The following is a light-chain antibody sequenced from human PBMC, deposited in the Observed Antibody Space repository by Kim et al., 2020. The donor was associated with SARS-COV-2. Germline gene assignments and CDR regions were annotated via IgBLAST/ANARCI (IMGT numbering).Light chain of an antibody. CDR2: ENS. CDR3: VSWDSNLSALL. V-gene: IGLV1-51*01. Sequence: GQKVTISCSGGDSNIGNNYVSWYQHISGTAPKLLIYENSKRPSAIPDRFSASKSGTSAALDITGLLTGDEADYYCVSWDSNLSALLFGGGTKVTVL. CDR1: DSNIGNNY. J-gene: IGLJ2*01.